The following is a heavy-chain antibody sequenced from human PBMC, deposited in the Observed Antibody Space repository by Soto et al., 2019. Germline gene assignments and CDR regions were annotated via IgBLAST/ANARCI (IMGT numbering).Heavy chain of an antibody. CDR2: TYYRSKWYT. D-gene: IGHD2-2*01. J-gene: IGHJ6*02. CDR3: ARDNIVVVPADIIYYYYGMDV. Sequence: SQTLSLTCAISGDSVASNSAAWNWIRQSPSRGLEWLGRTYYRSKWYTDYAESVKSRITINPDTSKNQVSLQLKSVTPEDTAVYYCARDNIVVVPADIIYYYYGMDVWGQGTTVTVSS. CDR1: GDSVASNSAA. V-gene: IGHV6-1*01.